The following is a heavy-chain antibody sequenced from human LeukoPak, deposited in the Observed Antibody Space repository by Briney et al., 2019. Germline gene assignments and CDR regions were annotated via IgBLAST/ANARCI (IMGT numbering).Heavy chain of an antibody. V-gene: IGHV4-39*01. J-gene: IGHJ5*02. CDR3: ARHSGSGSLSRPFDP. D-gene: IGHD3-10*01. CDR1: GASFTSGGFY. Sequence: SETLSLTCSVSGASFTSGGFYWGWLRRSPGKGLGWIATIYYTGSTYYDPSLKSRVTISINTSKNQFSLNVRSVSAADTAVYYCARHSGSGSLSRPFDPWGQGTLVTVTS. CDR2: IYYTGST.